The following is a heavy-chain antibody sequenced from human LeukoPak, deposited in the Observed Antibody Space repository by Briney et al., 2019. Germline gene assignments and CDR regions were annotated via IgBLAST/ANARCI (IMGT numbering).Heavy chain of an antibody. CDR2: INHSGST. CDR3: ARGPDSSGYYYESWFDP. D-gene: IGHD3-22*01. J-gene: IGHJ5*02. V-gene: IGHV4-34*01. CDR1: GGSFSGYY. Sequence: KPSETLSLTCAVYGGSFSGYYWSWIRQPPGKGLEWIGEINHSGSTNYNPSLKSRVTISVDTSKNQFSLKLSSVTAADTAVYYCARGPDSSGYYYESWFDPWGQGTLVTVSS.